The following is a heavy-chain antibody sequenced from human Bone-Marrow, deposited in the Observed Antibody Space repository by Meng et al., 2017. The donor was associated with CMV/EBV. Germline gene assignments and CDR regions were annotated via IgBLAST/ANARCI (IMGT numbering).Heavy chain of an antibody. CDR1: GFTFSSYP. V-gene: IGHV3-30*04. J-gene: IGHJ6*02. CDR2: ISYDGSNK. Sequence: GGSLRLSCAASGFTFSSYPMHWVRQAPGKGLEWVAVISYDGSNKYYADSVKGRFTISRDNSKNTLYLQMNSLRAEDTAVYYCARDNGDIVVVPAAITYYYYGMDVWGQGTTVTVSS. CDR3: ARDNGDIVVVPAAITYYYYGMDV. D-gene: IGHD2-2*02.